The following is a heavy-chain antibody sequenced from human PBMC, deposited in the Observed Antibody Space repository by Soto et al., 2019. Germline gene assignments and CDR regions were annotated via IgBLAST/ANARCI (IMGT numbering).Heavy chain of an antibody. V-gene: IGHV1-18*04. CDR2: ISAYNGNT. D-gene: IGHD6-19*01. J-gene: IGHJ4*02. CDR3: ARDLGIAVAGNLGY. CDR1: GYTFTSYG. Sequence: ASVKVSCKASGYTFTSYGISWVRQAPGQGLEWMGWISAYNGNTNYAQKLQGRVTMTTDTSTSTAYMELRSLRSDDTAVYYCARDLGIAVAGNLGYWGQGTLVTVSS.